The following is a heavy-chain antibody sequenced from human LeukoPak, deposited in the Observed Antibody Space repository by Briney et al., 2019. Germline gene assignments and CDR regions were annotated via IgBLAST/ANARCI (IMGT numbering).Heavy chain of an antibody. D-gene: IGHD3-22*01. V-gene: IGHV1-18*01. J-gene: IGHJ3*02. CDR3: ARDRSQTYYYDSSGYFDI. CDR2: ISAYNGNT. Sequence: ASVKDSCKASGYTFTSYGISWVRQAPGQGLEWMGWISAYNGNTNYAQKLQGRVTMTTDTSTSTAYMELRSLRSDDTAVYYCARDRSQTYYYDSSGYFDIWGQGTMVTVSS. CDR1: GYTFTSYG.